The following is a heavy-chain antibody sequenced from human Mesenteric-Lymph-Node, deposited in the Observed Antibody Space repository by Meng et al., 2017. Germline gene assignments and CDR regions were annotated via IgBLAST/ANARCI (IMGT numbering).Heavy chain of an antibody. CDR3: AKDDGSDSSGYLIDY. J-gene: IGHJ4*02. CDR1: GFTLGTYN. V-gene: IGHV3-21*01. Sequence: GESLKISCAASGFTLGTYNMNWLRQAPGKGLEWISSISSDINYIYYADSVKGRFTISRDNAKNSLYLQMNSLRAEDTAVYYCAKDDGSDSSGYLIDYWGQGTLVTVSS. CDR2: ISSDINYI. D-gene: IGHD3-22*01.